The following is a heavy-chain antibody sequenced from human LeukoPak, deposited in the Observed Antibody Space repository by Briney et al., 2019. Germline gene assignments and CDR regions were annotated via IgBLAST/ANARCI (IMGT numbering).Heavy chain of an antibody. CDR2: INPNSGGT. CDR3: ARSPSGGGSYQDPNNWFDP. J-gene: IGHJ5*02. CDR1: GYTFTGYY. V-gene: IGHV1-2*04. D-gene: IGHD1-26*01. Sequence: GASVTVSCKASGYTFTGYYMHWVRQAPGQGLEWMGWINPNSGGTNYAQKFQGWVTMTRDTSISTAYMELSRLRSDDTAVYYCARSPSGGGSYQDPNNWFDPWGQGTLVTVSS.